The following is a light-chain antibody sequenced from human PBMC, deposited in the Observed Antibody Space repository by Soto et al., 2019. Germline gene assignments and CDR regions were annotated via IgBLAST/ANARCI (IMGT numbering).Light chain of an antibody. Sequence: DIQLTQSPSFLSASVGDRVTITCRASQAISSYLAWFQQRPGKAPKVLIYAASTLQSGVPSRFSGSGSGTEFTLTNTSLQPEDFATYFCQQLNSYPWTFGQGTKVEIK. CDR2: AAS. J-gene: IGKJ1*01. CDR1: QAISSY. V-gene: IGKV1-9*01. CDR3: QQLNSYPWT.